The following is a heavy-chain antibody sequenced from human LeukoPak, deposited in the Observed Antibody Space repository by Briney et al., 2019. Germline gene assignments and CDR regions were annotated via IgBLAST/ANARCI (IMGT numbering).Heavy chain of an antibody. D-gene: IGHD3-10*01. Sequence: SETLSLTCTVSSGSISSSSFYWGWIRQPPGKGLEWIGTIYYSGSTFYNPSLKSRVTVSVDTSKNQFSLKLSSVTAADTAVYYCARANDGSGSYYRGGYWFDPWGQGTLVTVSS. CDR2: IYYSGST. CDR3: ARANDGSGSYYRGGYWFDP. V-gene: IGHV4-39*07. J-gene: IGHJ5*02. CDR1: SGSISSSSFY.